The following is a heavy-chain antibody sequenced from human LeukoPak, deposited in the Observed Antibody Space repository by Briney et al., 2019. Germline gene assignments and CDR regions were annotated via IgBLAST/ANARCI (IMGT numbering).Heavy chain of an antibody. J-gene: IGHJ4*02. CDR3: VLLMMYAIDFDY. Sequence: GGSLRLSCVASGFTFRSYAMSWVRQAPGKGLEWVSTINSSGGSTYYADSLKGRFTISRDISKNTLYLQMNSLRAEDTAIYYCVLLMMYAIDFDYRGQGTLVTVSS. CDR2: INSSGGST. D-gene: IGHD2-8*01. CDR1: GFTFRSYA. V-gene: IGHV3-23*01.